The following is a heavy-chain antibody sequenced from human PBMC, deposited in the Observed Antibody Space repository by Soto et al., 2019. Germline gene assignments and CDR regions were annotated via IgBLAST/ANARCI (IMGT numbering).Heavy chain of an antibody. CDR2: IYWDDDK. Sequence: QITLKESGPTLVKPTQTLTLTFTFSGFSLSTSGVGVGWIRQPPGKALEWLALIYWDDDKRFSPSLKSRISVTKDTSKKQVVLTMTNMDPVDTATYYCAHRPPGSSPWDYWGQGTLVTVSS. CDR3: AHRPPGSSPWDY. J-gene: IGHJ4*02. D-gene: IGHD1-26*01. V-gene: IGHV2-5*02. CDR1: GFSLSTSGVG.